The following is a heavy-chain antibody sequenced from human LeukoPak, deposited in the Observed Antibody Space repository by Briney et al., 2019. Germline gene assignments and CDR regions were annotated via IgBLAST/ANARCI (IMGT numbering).Heavy chain of an antibody. Sequence: SQTLSLTCAISGDSVSTNSAAWNWIRQSPSRGPEWLGRTYYRSKWYNDYAVSVKSRITVNPDTSKNQFSLQLNSVTPEDTAVYYCARDKGGSGYDHLDSWGQGTLVTVSS. CDR1: GDSVSTNSAA. V-gene: IGHV6-1*01. CDR2: TYYRSKWYN. J-gene: IGHJ4*02. D-gene: IGHD5-12*01. CDR3: ARDKGGSGYDHLDS.